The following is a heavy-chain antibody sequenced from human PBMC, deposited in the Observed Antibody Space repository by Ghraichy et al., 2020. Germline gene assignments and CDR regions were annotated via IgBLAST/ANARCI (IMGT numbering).Heavy chain of an antibody. CDR2: IFYSGST. CDR1: GDSISSFY. D-gene: IGHD5-18*01. V-gene: IGHV4-59*01. Sequence: SETLSLTCTVSGDSISSFYWSWIRQPPGKGLEWIGYIFYSGSTNYNPSLRSRVTISVDTSKNQFSLSLRSVTAADTAVYYCATGYSYWQRFDYWGQGTLVSASS. J-gene: IGHJ4*02. CDR3: ATGYSYWQRFDY.